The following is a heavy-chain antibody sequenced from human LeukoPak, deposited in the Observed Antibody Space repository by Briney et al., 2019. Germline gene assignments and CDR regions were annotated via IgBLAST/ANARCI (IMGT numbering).Heavy chain of an antibody. CDR3: AKDADTATIIYWYFDL. CDR1: GSTLSSFG. J-gene: IGHJ2*01. D-gene: IGHD5-18*01. CDR2: ISDDGSNT. V-gene: IGHV3-30*18. Sequence: GGSLRLSCTASGSTLSSFGMHWVRQAPGKGLEWVAVISDDGSNTYYADSVKGRFTISRDNSKNTLYLQLNSLRTEDTAVYYCAKDADTATIIYWYFDLWGRGTLVTVSS.